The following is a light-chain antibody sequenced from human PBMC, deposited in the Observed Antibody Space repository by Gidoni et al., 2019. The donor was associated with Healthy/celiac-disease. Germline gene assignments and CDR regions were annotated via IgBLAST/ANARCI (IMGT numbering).Light chain of an antibody. CDR3: QQYDNLPLT. J-gene: IGKJ4*01. CDR1: QDISNY. Sequence: DIQMTQSPSSLSASVVDRVTITCQASQDISNYLNWYQQKPGKAPKLLIYDACNLETGVPSRFSGSGSGTDFTFTISSLQPEDIATYYCQQYDNLPLTFGGGTKVEIK. CDR2: DAC. V-gene: IGKV1-33*01.